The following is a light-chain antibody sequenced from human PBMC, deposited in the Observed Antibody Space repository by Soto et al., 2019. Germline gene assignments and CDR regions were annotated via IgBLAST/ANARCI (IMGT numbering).Light chain of an antibody. V-gene: IGLV2-8*01. J-gene: IGLJ1*01. CDR2: EVN. CDR3: SSYAGSSNV. CDR1: SSDVGGYNY. Sequence: QTSRTEPPSSSGSPGQSGSISCTGSSSDVGGYNYVSWYQQHPGKAPKLMIYEVNKRPSGVPDRFSGSKSGNTASLAVSGLQAEDEADYYCSSYAGSSNVFGTGTKVT.